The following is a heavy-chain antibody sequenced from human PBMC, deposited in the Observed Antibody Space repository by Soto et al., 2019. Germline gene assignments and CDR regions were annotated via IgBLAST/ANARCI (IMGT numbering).Heavy chain of an antibody. D-gene: IGHD6-13*01. CDR3: AAAVPQGLAKVQGGYGMDV. Sequence: ASVKVSCKASGFTFTSSAMQWVRQARGQRLEWIGWIVVGSGNTNYAQKFQERVTITRDMSTSTAYMELSSLRSEDTAVYYCAAAVPQGLAKVQGGYGMDVWGQGTTVTVSS. CDR1: GFTFTSSA. CDR2: IVVGSGNT. V-gene: IGHV1-58*02. J-gene: IGHJ6*02.